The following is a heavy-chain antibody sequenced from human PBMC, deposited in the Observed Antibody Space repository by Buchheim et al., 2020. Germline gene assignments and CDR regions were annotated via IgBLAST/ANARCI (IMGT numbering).Heavy chain of an antibody. Sequence: EVQLVESGGGLVQPGGSLRLSCAASGFTFSSYSMNWVRQAPGKGLEWVSYISSSSSTIYYADSVKGRFTISRDNAKNSLYLQMNSLRAEDTAVYYCARGYCSSTSCYAVYYGIDVWGQGTT. CDR1: GFTFSSYS. CDR2: ISSSSSTI. J-gene: IGHJ6*02. D-gene: IGHD2-2*01. V-gene: IGHV3-48*01. CDR3: ARGYCSSTSCYAVYYGIDV.